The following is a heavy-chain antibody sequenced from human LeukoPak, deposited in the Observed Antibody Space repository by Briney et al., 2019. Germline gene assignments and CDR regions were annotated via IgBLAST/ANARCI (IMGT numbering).Heavy chain of an antibody. Sequence: PGGSLRLSCAASGFTFDDYAMHWVRQAPGKGLEWVSLISGDGGSTYYADSVRGRFTISRDNSKNSLYLQMNSLRTEDTALYYCAKVSPEDYGGNWGLDYWGQGTLVTVSS. D-gene: IGHD4-23*01. J-gene: IGHJ4*02. CDR2: ISGDGGST. CDR3: AKVSPEDYGGNWGLDY. CDR1: GFTFDDYA. V-gene: IGHV3-43*02.